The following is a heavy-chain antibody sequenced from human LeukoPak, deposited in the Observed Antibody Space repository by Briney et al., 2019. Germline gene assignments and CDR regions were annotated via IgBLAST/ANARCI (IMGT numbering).Heavy chain of an antibody. J-gene: IGHJ4*02. CDR1: GITLSNYG. CDR2: ISGSGGST. V-gene: IGHV3-23*01. CDR3: AKRGVVIRVILVGFHKEAYYFDS. Sequence: GGSLRLSCAVSGITLSNYGMSWVRQAPGKGLEWVAGISGSGGSTNYADSVRGRFTISRDNPKNTLYLQLNSLRAEDTAVYFCAKRGVVIRVILVGFHKEAYYFDSWGQGALVTVSS. D-gene: IGHD2-21*01.